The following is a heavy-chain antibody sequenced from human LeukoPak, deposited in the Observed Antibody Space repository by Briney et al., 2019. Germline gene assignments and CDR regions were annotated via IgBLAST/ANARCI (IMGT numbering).Heavy chain of an antibody. CDR2: MNPNSGNT. D-gene: IGHD3-9*01. J-gene: IGHJ4*02. CDR1: GYTFTSYG. Sequence: GASVKVSCKASGYTFTSYGISWVRQAPGQGLEWMGWMNPNSGNTGYAQKFQGRVTITRNTSISTAYMELSSLRSEDTAVYYCARGPVVIRTSYYFDYWGQGTLVTVSS. V-gene: IGHV1-8*03. CDR3: ARGPVVIRTSYYFDY.